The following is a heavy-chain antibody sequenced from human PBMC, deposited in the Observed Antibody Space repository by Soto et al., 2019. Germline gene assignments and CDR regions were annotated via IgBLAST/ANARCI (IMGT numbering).Heavy chain of an antibody. CDR1: GGTFSSYA. D-gene: IGHD2-2*02. CDR2: IIPIFGTA. J-gene: IGHJ2*01. CDR3: ARGGKCSSTSCYRYFDL. V-gene: IGHV1-69*01. Sequence: QVQLVQSGAEVKKPGSSVKVSCKASGGTFSSYAISWVPQAPGQGLEWMGGIIPIFGTANYAQKFQGRVTITADESTSTAYMELSSLRSEDTAVYYCARGGKCSSTSCYRYFDLWGRGTLVTVSS.